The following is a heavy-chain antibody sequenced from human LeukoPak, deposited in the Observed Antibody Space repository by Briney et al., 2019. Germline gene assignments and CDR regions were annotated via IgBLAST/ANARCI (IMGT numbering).Heavy chain of an antibody. V-gene: IGHV4-39*01. J-gene: IGHJ5*02. D-gene: IGHD2-2*01. Sequence: SETLSLTCTVSGGSISSSSYYWGWIRQPPGKGLEWIGSIYYSGSTYYNPSLKSQPTMSVDTSKNQFSLKLSSVTAADTAVYYSARRDRYCSSTSCYGHRFDPWGQGTLVTVSS. CDR3: ARRDRYCSSTSCYGHRFDP. CDR2: IYYSGST. CDR1: GGSISSSSYY.